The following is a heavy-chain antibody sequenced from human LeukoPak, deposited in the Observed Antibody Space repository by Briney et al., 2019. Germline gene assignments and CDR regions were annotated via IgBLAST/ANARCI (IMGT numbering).Heavy chain of an antibody. CDR3: ARGRKITIFGVVISSSEHYYYGMDV. V-gene: IGHV1-8*01. Sequence: GASVKVSCKASGYTFTSYDINWVRQATGQGLGWMGWMNPNSGNTGYAQKFQGRVTMTRNTSISTAYMELSSLRSEDTAVYYCARGRKITIFGVVISSSEHYYYGMDVWGQGTTVTVSS. CDR1: GYTFTSYD. J-gene: IGHJ6*02. CDR2: MNPNSGNT. D-gene: IGHD3-3*01.